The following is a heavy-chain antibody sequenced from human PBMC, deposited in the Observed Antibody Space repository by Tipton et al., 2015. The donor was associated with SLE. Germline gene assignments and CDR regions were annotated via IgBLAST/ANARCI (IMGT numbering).Heavy chain of an antibody. V-gene: IGHV4-61*02. J-gene: IGHJ4*02. Sequence: TLSLTCSVSGGSISSGYFYWSWIRQPAGKGPEYIGLIYASGNVNYNPSVKRRATISIDTSKNQFSLKRRSVTAADTAVYHCARGILEWSDYWGQGPLVTVSS. CDR2: IYASGNV. D-gene: IGHD3-3*01. CDR1: GGSISSGYFY. CDR3: ARGILEWSDY.